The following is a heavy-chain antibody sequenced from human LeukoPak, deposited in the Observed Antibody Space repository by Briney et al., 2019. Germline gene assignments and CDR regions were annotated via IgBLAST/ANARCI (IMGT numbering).Heavy chain of an antibody. D-gene: IGHD2-2*01. CDR2: ISSSGTTI. CDR3: ASEVSAPAEGMDV. Sequence: GGSLRLSCAASGFTFSDYYMSWIRQAPGKGLEWVSYISSSGTTIYYADSVKGRFTISRNNVKNSLYLQMNSLRAEDTAVYYCASEVSAPAEGMDVWGQGTTVNVSS. V-gene: IGHV3-11*01. J-gene: IGHJ6*02. CDR1: GFTFSDYY.